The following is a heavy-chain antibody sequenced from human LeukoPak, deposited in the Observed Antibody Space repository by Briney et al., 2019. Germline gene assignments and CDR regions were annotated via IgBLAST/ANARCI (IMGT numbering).Heavy chain of an antibody. CDR2: IYTSGST. CDR1: GGSISSYY. Sequence: SETLSLTCTVSGGSISSYYWSWLRQPAGKGLEWIGRIYTSGSTNYNPSLKSRVTMSVDTSKNQFSLKLSSVTAADTAVYYCARVVVAATTRYYYYYGMDVWGQGTTVTVSS. V-gene: IGHV4-4*07. D-gene: IGHD2-15*01. CDR3: ARVVVAATTRYYYYYGMDV. J-gene: IGHJ6*02.